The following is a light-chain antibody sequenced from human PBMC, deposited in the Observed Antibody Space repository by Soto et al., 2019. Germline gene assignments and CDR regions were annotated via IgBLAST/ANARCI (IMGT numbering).Light chain of an antibody. V-gene: IGKV1-12*01. J-gene: IGKJ2*01. CDR3: QRANSFPPYT. Sequence: DIQMTQSPSSVSASVGDRVTITCRASQGIDSWLAWYQQKPGKAPKLLIYSASTLQSGVPSRFSGSGSGTDFTLTISSLQPEDFATYFCQRANSFPPYTSGQGTKVDIK. CDR1: QGIDSW. CDR2: SAS.